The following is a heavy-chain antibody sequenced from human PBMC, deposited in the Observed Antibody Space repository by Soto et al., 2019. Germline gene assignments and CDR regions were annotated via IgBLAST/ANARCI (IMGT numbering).Heavy chain of an antibody. CDR3: VKGDLDTAVVNSPDAFDF. D-gene: IGHD5-18*01. J-gene: IGHJ3*01. CDR2: ISFDGNNK. Sequence: GGSLRLSXEASGFIFNDYGMHWVRQAPGKGLDWVAVISFDGNNKYYAQSVKGRFTISRDNSKNTLFLHMDSLRREDTAVYHCVKGDLDTAVVNSPDAFDFWGQGTMVTVSS. CDR1: GFIFNDYG. V-gene: IGHV3-30*18.